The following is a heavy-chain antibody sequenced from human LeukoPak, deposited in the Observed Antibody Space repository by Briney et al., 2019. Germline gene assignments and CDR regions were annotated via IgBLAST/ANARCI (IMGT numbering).Heavy chain of an antibody. J-gene: IGHJ4*02. D-gene: IGHD5-12*01. CDR2: INPNSGGT. V-gene: IGHV1-2*06. CDR1: GYTFTGYY. CDR3: ARAQDPRLYYFEY. Sequence: ASVKVSCKASGYTFTGYYMHWVRQAPGQGLEWMGRINPNSGGTNYAQKFQGRVTMTRDTSISTAYKELSRLRSDDTAVYYCARAQDPRLYYFEYWGQGTLVTVSS.